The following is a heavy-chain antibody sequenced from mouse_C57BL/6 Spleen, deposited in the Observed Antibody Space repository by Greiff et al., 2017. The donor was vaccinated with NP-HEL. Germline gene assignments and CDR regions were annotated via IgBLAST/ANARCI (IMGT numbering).Heavy chain of an antibody. J-gene: IGHJ1*03. CDR1: GFTFSDYG. V-gene: IGHV5-17*01. CDR3: ARPYYGSTSYWYFEV. Sequence: EVHLVESGGGLVKPGGSLKLSCAASGFTFSDYGMHWVRQAPEKGLEWVAYISSGSSTIYYADTVKGRFTISRDNAKNTLFLQMTSLRSEDTAMYYCARPYYGSTSYWYFEVWGTGTPVTVSS. CDR2: ISSGSSTI. D-gene: IGHD1-1*01.